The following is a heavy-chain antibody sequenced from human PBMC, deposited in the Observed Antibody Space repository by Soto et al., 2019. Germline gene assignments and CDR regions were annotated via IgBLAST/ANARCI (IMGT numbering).Heavy chain of an antibody. V-gene: IGHV4-31*03. CDR1: GGSISSGGYY. CDR2: IYYSGST. D-gene: IGHD2-8*02. Sequence: PSETLSLTCTVSGGSISSGGYYWSWIRQHPGKGLEWIGYIYYSGSTYYNPSLKRRVTISVDTSKNQCSLKLSSVTAADTAVYYCAGSGPGYYYGMDVWGQGTTVTVSS. J-gene: IGHJ6*02. CDR3: AGSGPGYYYGMDV.